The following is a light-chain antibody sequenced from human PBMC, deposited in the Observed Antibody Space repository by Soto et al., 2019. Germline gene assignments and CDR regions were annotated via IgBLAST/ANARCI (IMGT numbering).Light chain of an antibody. J-gene: IGKJ4*01. CDR1: QSVSSSY. V-gene: IGKV3-20*01. Sequence: EIVLTQSPGTLSLSPGERATLSCRASQSVSSSYLAWYQQKPGQAPRLLIYDASSRATGIPDRFSGSGSGTDFTLTMCRLEPEDFAVFYCQQYGSSPLTFGGGTKVEIK. CDR3: QQYGSSPLT. CDR2: DAS.